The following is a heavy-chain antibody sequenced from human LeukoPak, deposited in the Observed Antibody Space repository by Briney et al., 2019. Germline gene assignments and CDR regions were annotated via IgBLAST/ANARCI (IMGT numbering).Heavy chain of an antibody. J-gene: IGHJ5*02. V-gene: IGHV4-39*01. CDR2: VYNSGTT. CDR3: ARLWFGNGRTFDP. Sequence: SETLSLTCTVSGGSIISSNCYWAWIRQPPGKELEWLATVYNSGTTYYTPSLKSRATISVDTSKDQFSLKLDSVTAADTALYYCARLWFGNGRTFDPWGQGTLVTVSS. CDR1: GGSIISSNCY. D-gene: IGHD3-10*01.